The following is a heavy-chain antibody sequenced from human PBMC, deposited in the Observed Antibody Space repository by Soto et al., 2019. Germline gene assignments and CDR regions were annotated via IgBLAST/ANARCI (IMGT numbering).Heavy chain of an antibody. CDR1: GGSISSGGYY. D-gene: IGHD6-13*01. V-gene: IGHV4-31*03. CDR2: IYYSGST. J-gene: IGHJ5*02. Sequence: QVQLQESGPGLVKPSQTLSLTCTVSGGSISSGGYYWSWIRQHPGKGLEWIGYIYYSGSTYYNPSLKSRVTISVDTSKNQFSLKLSSVTAADTAVYYCARDVGIAAAGTGWFDPWGQGTLVTVSS. CDR3: ARDVGIAAAGTGWFDP.